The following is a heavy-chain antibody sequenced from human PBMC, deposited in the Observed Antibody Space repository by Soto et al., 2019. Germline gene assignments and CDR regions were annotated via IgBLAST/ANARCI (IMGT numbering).Heavy chain of an antibody. V-gene: IGHV4-34*01. CDR3: AAWYDSSGYSRNAFDI. CDR1: GGSFSAYY. Sequence: PSETLSLTCAVYGGSFSAYYWSWIRQPPGKGLEWIGEINHSGSTKYNPSLKSRVTISVDTSKNQFSLKLRSVTAADAAVYYCAAWYDSSGYSRNAFDIWHQGTLVTVSS. CDR2: INHSGST. D-gene: IGHD3-22*01. J-gene: IGHJ3*02.